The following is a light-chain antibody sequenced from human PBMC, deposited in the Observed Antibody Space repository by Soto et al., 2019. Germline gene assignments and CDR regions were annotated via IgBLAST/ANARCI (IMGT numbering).Light chain of an antibody. Sequence: QSVLTQPPSVSAAPGQKVTISCSGSSSNIGNNYVSWYQQLPGTAPKLLIYENNKRPSGIPDRFSGSKSGTSATLGITGLQTGDEADYYCGTCDSSLSAGVFGGVTKVTVL. CDR1: SSNIGNNY. CDR2: ENN. J-gene: IGLJ2*01. V-gene: IGLV1-51*02. CDR3: GTCDSSLSAGV.